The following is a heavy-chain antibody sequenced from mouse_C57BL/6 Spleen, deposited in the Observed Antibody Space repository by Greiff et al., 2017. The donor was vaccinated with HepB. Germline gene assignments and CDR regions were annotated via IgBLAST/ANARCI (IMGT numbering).Heavy chain of an antibody. Sequence: VQLQQSGPELVKPGASVKISCKASGYTFTDYYMNWVKQSHGKSLEWIGDINPNNGGTSYNQKFKGKATLTVDKSSSTAYMELRSLTSEDSAVYYCARSNSNYVGGYAMDYWGQGTSVTVSS. J-gene: IGHJ4*01. CDR3: ARSNSNYVGGYAMDY. D-gene: IGHD2-5*01. CDR2: INPNNGGT. V-gene: IGHV1-26*01. CDR1: GYTFTDYY.